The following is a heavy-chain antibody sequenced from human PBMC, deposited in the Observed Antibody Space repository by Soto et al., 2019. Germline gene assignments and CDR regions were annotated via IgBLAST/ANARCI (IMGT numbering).Heavy chain of an antibody. J-gene: IGHJ4*02. CDR3: ARGYSSSWYVCDY. CDR1: GYTVTSYG. D-gene: IGHD6-13*01. Sequence: GASVKVSCKASGYTVTSYGFSWVRQAPGQGPEWMGWISGYNGDTKEAQKFQGRVTMTTDTSTSTAYMELRSLTSDDTALYYCARGYSSSWYVCDYWGQGTLVTVSS. V-gene: IGHV1-18*01. CDR2: ISGYNGDT.